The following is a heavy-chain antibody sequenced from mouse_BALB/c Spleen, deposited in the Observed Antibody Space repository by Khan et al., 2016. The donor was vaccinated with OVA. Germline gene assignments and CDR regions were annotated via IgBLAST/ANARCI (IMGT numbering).Heavy chain of an antibody. Sequence: EVELVESGGGLMQPGGSLKLSCAASGFTFSSYGMSWVRQTPDKRLELVASINSNGGSTYYPDSVKGRFTISRDNAKNTLYLQMKSLKSEDTAMYYCARDPYYYGSKYAMDYLGQGTSVTVSS. CDR2: INSNGGST. J-gene: IGHJ4*01. D-gene: IGHD1-1*01. V-gene: IGHV5-6-3*01. CDR1: GFTFSSYG. CDR3: ARDPYYYGSKYAMDY.